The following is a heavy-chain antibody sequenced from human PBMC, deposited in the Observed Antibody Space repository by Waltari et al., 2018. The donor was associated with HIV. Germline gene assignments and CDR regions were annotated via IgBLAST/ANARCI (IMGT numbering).Heavy chain of an antibody. CDR1: GFTFDDYA. V-gene: IGHV3-9*01. J-gene: IGHJ5*02. CDR3: AKDRGPFIAVAGT. CDR2: MSWNSGSI. Sequence: EVQLVESGGGLVQPGRSLRLSCAASGFTFDDYAMHWVRQPPGKGLEWVSGMSWNSGSIDYADSVKGRFTISRDNTKNSLYLQMNSVRAEDTALYYCAKDRGPFIAVAGTWGQGTLVTVSS. D-gene: IGHD6-19*01.